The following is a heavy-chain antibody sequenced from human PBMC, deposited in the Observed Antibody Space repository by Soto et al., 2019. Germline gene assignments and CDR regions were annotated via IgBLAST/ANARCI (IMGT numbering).Heavy chain of an antibody. V-gene: IGHV1-2*04. CDR3: ARNGDYGDYAGAFDI. CDR2: INPNSGGT. D-gene: IGHD4-17*01. CDR1: GYTFTGYY. J-gene: IGHJ3*02. Sequence: ASVKVSCKASGYTFTGYYMHWVRQAPGQGLEWMGWINPNSGGTNYAQKFQGWVTMTRDTSISTAYMELSRLRSDDTAVYYCARNGDYGDYAGAFDIWGQGTMVT.